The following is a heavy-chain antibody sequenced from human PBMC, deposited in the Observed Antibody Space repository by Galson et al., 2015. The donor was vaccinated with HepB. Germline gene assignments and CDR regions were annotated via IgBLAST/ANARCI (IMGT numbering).Heavy chain of an antibody. V-gene: IGHV3-23*01. CDR2: ISPGGGSS. D-gene: IGHD6-19*01. CDR3: AKAYSSGWYYFDY. J-gene: IGHJ4*02. CDR1: GFSFRDYG. Sequence: SLRLSCAASGFSFRDYGMSWVRQAPGKGLEWVSAISPGGGSSDYAVSVKGRFTISRDNSKNTLYLQMNSLRAEDTAVYYCAKAYSSGWYYFDYWGQRTLVTVSS.